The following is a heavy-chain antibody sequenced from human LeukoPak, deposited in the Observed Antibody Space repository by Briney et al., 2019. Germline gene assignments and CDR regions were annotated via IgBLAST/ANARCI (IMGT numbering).Heavy chain of an antibody. D-gene: IGHD5-18*01. CDR2: VFHTGST. J-gene: IGHJ4*02. V-gene: IGHV4-61*01. Sequence: SDTLSLTCIISDDSISSSTYYWNWIRQPPGKGLEWIGYVFHTGSTNYNPSLKSRVTISVDTSKNQFSLKLSSVTAADTAVYYCARGTYAGMVRYWGQGTLVTVSS. CDR1: DDSISSSTYY. CDR3: ARGTYAGMVRY.